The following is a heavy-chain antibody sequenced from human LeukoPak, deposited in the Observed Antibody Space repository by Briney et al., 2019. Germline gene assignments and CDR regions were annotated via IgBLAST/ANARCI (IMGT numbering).Heavy chain of an antibody. CDR3: ARSMVRPFKYWYSDL. Sequence: PSQTLYLTCAVSGGSISTGGYSRSWIRQPPGKGLEWIGYIYHSGSTYYNPSLKSRVTISVDRSENQFSLKLSSVTAADTAVYYCARSMVRPFKYWYSDLRGRGTLVTVSS. D-gene: IGHD3-10*01. J-gene: IGHJ2*01. V-gene: IGHV4-30-2*01. CDR2: IYHSGST. CDR1: GGSISTGGYS.